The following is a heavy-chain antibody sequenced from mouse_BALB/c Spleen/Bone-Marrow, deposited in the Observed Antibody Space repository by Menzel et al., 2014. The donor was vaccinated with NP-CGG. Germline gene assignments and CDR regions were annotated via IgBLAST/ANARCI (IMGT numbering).Heavy chain of an antibody. CDR3: ARDRGVQGYAMDY. V-gene: IGHV5-4*02. CDR1: GFTFXDFY. Sequence: EVQVVESGGGLVKPGGSLKLSCAASGFTFXDFYMYWVRQTPEKRLEWVATISYGGSYIYYPDSVKGRFTISRDDAKNNLYLQMSSLKSEDTAMYYCARDRGVQGYAMDYWGQGTSVTVSS. J-gene: IGHJ4*01. CDR2: ISYGGSYI. D-gene: IGHD2-14*01.